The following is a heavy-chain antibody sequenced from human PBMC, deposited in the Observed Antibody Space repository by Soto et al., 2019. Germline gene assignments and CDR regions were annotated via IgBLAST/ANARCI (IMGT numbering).Heavy chain of an antibody. CDR3: ARGAPIHYYDSSGYYYGYYYYYGMDV. CDR1: GYTFTGYY. Sequence: ASVKVSCKASGYTFTGYYMHWVRQAPGQGLEWMGWINPNSGGTNYAQKFQGWVTMTRDTSISTAYMELSRLRSDDTAVYYCARGAPIHYYDSSGYYYGYYYYYGMDVWGQGTTVTVSS. J-gene: IGHJ6*02. CDR2: INPNSGGT. V-gene: IGHV1-2*04. D-gene: IGHD3-22*01.